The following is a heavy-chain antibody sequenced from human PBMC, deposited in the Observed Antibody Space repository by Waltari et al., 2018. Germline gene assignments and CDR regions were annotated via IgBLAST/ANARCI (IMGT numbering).Heavy chain of an antibody. CDR3: ARDLRAYYDSSGRGVY. CDR1: GYTFTTYG. CDR2: IGPYNGKT. J-gene: IGHJ4*02. Sequence: QVRLVQSGPQVKKPGASMKVSCKASGYTFTTYGITWVRQAPGQGLEWVGWIGPYNGKTYYAQKRQDRLPVTSDTSTTTAYLELRSLRPDDTAVYFCARDLRAYYDSSGRGVYWGQGTLVAVSS. V-gene: IGHV1-18*01. D-gene: IGHD3-22*01.